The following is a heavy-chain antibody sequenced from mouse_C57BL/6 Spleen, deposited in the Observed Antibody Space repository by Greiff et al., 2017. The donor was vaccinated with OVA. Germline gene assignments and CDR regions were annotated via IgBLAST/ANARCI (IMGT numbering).Heavy chain of an antibody. CDR2: IDPSDSYN. CDR3: ARRGGNYYFDY. Sequence: VQLQQPGAELVMPGASVKLSCKASGYTFTSYWMHWVKQRPGQGLAWIGEIDPSDSYNNYNQKFKGKSTLTVDNSSSTAYMQRSSLTSEDSAVYYCARRGGNYYFDYWGQGTTRTGSS. D-gene: IGHD2-1*01. J-gene: IGHJ2*01. CDR1: GYTFTSYW. V-gene: IGHV1-69*01.